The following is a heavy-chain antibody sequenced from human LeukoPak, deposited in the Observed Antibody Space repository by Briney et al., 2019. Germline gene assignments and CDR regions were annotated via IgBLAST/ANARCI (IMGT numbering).Heavy chain of an antibody. J-gene: IGHJ4*02. V-gene: IGHV3-30*02. Sequence: GGSLRLSCAASGFTFSTYGMHWVRQAPGKGLDWVAFIWYDGNEKLYADSAKGRFTISRDNSQNTLYLHMSSLRAEDTAIYYCATEQEGRRAAFDHWGQGTLVTVSS. CDR2: IWYDGNEK. CDR3: ATEQEGRRAAFDH. D-gene: IGHD1/OR15-1a*01. CDR1: GFTFSTYG.